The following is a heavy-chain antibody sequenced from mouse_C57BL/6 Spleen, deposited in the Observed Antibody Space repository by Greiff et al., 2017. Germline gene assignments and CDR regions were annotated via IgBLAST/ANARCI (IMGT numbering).Heavy chain of an antibody. D-gene: IGHD2-4*01. CDR2: INPSSGYT. J-gene: IGHJ4*01. V-gene: IGHV1-7*01. CDR3: ARARDYDDYAMDY. Sequence: VHLVESGAELAKPGASVKLSCKASGYTFTSYWMHWVKQRPGQGLEWIGYINPSSGYTKYNQKFKDKATLTADKSSSTAYMQLSSLTYEDSAVYYCARARDYDDYAMDYWGQGTSVTVSS. CDR1: GYTFTSYW.